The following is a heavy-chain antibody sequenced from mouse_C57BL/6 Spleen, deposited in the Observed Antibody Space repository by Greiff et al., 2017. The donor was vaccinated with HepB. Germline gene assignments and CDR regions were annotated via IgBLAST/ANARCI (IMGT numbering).Heavy chain of an antibody. CDR2: ISYDGSN. Sequence: EVQLQQSGPGLVKPSQSLSLTCSVTGYSITSGYYWNWIRQFPGNKLEWMGYISYDGSNNYNPSLKNRISITRDPSKNQFFLKLNSVTTEDTATYYCARHYYDYDENYFDYWGQGTTLTVSS. D-gene: IGHD2-4*01. CDR3: ARHYYDYDENYFDY. J-gene: IGHJ2*01. CDR1: GYSITSGYY. V-gene: IGHV3-6*01.